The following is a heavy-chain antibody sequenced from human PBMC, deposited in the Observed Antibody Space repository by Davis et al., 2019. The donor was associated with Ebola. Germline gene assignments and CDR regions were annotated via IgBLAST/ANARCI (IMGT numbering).Heavy chain of an antibody. Sequence: ESLKTPCAASGFTLSNVWMKWVRQAPGKGLEWVGRIISKTDGGTTDYAEHVKGRFTISRDDSKNTLYLQMNSLKTEDTAVYYCTSTMIVVAIWGQGTLVTVSS. V-gene: IGHV3-15*07. J-gene: IGHJ4*02. CDR3: TSTMIVVAI. CDR2: IISKTDGGTT. CDR1: GFTLSNVW. D-gene: IGHD3-22*01.